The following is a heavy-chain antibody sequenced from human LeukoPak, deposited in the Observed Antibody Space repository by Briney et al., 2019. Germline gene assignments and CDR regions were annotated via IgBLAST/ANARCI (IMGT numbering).Heavy chain of an antibody. Sequence: GASVKVSCKASGYTFTSYYMHWVRQAPGQGLEWMGIINSSGGSTSYAQKFQGRVTMTRDTSTSTVYMELSSLRSEDTAVYYCARALTYYYDSSGYSPDAFDIWGQGTMVTVSS. CDR1: GYTFTSYY. CDR3: ARALTYYYDSSGYSPDAFDI. CDR2: INSSGGST. D-gene: IGHD3-22*01. J-gene: IGHJ3*02. V-gene: IGHV1-46*01.